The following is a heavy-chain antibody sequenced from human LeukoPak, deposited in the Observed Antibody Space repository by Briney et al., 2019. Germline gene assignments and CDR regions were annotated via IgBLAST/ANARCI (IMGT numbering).Heavy chain of an antibody. CDR3: ARRRLERQYYYYYMDV. Sequence: SETLSLTCTVSGGSISSSSYYWGWIRQPPGKGLEWIGSIYYSGSTYYNPSLKSRVTISVDTSKNQFSLKLSSVTAADTAVYYCARRRLERQYYYYYMDVWGKGTTVTISS. J-gene: IGHJ6*03. CDR1: GGSISSSSYY. CDR2: IYYSGST. V-gene: IGHV4-39*07. D-gene: IGHD1-1*01.